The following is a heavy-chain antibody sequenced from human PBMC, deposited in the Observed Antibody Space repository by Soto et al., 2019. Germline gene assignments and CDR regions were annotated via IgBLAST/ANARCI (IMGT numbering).Heavy chain of an antibody. CDR3: ARPRPTSSPGVYFDY. Sequence: QVQFVQSGAEVKKPGASVKVSCKASGYTFTSYAVHWVRQAPGQKLEWMGWINTVNGNRKYSQKLEGRVTLTRDTSASTADMELSSLTTEDTAVYYCARPRPTSSPGVYFDYWGQGTLVTVSS. J-gene: IGHJ4*02. CDR2: INTVNGNR. CDR1: GYTFTSYA. V-gene: IGHV1-3*04. D-gene: IGHD3-10*01.